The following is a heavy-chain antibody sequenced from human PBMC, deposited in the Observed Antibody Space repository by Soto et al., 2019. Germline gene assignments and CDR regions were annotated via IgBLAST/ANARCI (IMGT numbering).Heavy chain of an antibody. CDR1: GFTFTNYA. V-gene: IGHV3-30-3*01. J-gene: IGHJ4*02. D-gene: IGHD4-17*01. CDR2: ISYDGSNK. CDR3: ARGGQEGGADY. Sequence: QVQLVESGGGVVQPGRSLRLACAASGFTFTNYAFHWVRQAPGKGLEWVTIISYDGSNKYYAVSVKGRFTISRDNSKNTLYLQMNSLRAEDTAVYYCARGGQEGGADYWGQGTLVTGFS.